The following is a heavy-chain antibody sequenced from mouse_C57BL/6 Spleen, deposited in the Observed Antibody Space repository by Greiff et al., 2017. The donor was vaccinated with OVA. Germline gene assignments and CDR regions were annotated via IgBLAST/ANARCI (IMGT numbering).Heavy chain of an antibody. J-gene: IGHJ2*01. D-gene: IGHD1-3*01. CDR1: GFTFSSYT. CDR2: ISGGGGNT. V-gene: IGHV5-9*01. CDR3: ARQIISNYIDY. Sequence: DVKLVESGGGLVKPGGSLKLSCAASGFTFSSYTMSWVRQTPEKRLEWVATISGGGGNTYYPDSVKGRFTISRDNAKNTLYMQMSSRRSEDTALYYCARQIISNYIDYWGQGTTLTVSS.